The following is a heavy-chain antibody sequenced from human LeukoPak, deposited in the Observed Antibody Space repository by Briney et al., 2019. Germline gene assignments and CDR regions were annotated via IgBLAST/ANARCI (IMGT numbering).Heavy chain of an antibody. CDR3: ARVLYSSGWPPVFDY. D-gene: IGHD6-19*01. CDR2: ISSSSSYI. Sequence: GGSLRLSCAASGFTFSSYWMSWVRQAPGKGLEWVSSISSSSSYIYYADSVKGRFTISRDNAKNSLYLQMNSLRAEDTAVYYCARVLYSSGWPPVFDYWGQGTLVTVSS. CDR1: GFTFSSYW. V-gene: IGHV3-21*01. J-gene: IGHJ4*02.